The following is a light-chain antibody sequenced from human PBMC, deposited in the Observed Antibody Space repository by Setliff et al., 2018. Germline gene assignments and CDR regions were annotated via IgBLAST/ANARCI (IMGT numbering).Light chain of an antibody. V-gene: IGLV2-14*03. CDR3: FSYTTGSTRRGV. Sequence: QSALTQPASVSGSPGQSITISCTGTSSDVGDYNYVSWYQQHPGKAPKLMICDVTKRPSGVSNRFSGSKSANTASLTISGLQPEDEADYYCFSYTTGSTRRGVFGTGTKV. J-gene: IGLJ1*01. CDR1: SSDVGDYNY. CDR2: DVT.